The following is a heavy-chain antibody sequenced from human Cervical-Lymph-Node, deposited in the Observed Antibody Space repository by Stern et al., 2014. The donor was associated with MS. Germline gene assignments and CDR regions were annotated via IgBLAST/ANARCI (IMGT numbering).Heavy chain of an antibody. CDR1: GYTFPTYA. V-gene: IGHV7-4-1*02. D-gene: IGHD3-16*02. J-gene: IGHJ4*02. Sequence: QAQLMQSGSELKKPVASVKVSCKTSGYTFPTYAINWVRQAPGQGLEWMGWINTHPGNPTYAQDFTGRFVFSLDTSISTAYLEISSLRAEDTAVYYCAKEGDYVWGNYRAMWGQGTLVTVSS. CDR2: INTHPGNP. CDR3: AKEGDYVWGNYRAM.